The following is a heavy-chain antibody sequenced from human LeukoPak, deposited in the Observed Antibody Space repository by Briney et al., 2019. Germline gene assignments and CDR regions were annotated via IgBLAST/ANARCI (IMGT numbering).Heavy chain of an antibody. V-gene: IGHV4-59*08. CDR2: IYYTGGT. D-gene: IGHD6-19*01. J-gene: IGHJ4*02. CDR1: GGSIASNY. Sequence: SETLSLTCTVSGGSIASNYWTWIRQPPGKGLEYIGYIYYTGGTNYNPSLKSRVTISVDTSKNQFSLKLTSVTAADTAVYFCAKYGNSGWVIDNWGQETLVTVSS. CDR3: AKYGNSGWVIDN.